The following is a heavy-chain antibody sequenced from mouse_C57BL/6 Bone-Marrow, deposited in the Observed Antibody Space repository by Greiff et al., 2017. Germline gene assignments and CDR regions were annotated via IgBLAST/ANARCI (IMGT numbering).Heavy chain of an antibody. CDR2: ISPGSGST. D-gene: IGHD1-1*02. Sequence: QVQLQQPGAELVKPGASVKMSCKASGYNFTSYCITWVKQRPGQGLEWIGVISPGSGSTNYNEKFKSKATLTVDTSSSTAYMQLSSLTSEDSAVYYCARGGPPYGWGYWGQGTSVTVSS. J-gene: IGHJ4*01. CDR1: GYNFTSYC. CDR3: ARGGPPYGWGY. V-gene: IGHV1-55*01.